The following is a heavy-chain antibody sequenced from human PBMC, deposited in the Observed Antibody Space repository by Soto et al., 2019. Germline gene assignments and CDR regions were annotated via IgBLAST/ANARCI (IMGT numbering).Heavy chain of an antibody. D-gene: IGHD4-4*01. CDR2: IWYDGSNK. CDR3: ARDLYQMTTVTTTDYYYGMDV. V-gene: IGHV3-33*01. J-gene: IGHJ6*02. Sequence: GGSLRLSCPAPGFPSSSNGMHWVRRPPGKGLEWVAVIWYDGSNKYYADSVKGRFTISRDNSKNTLYLQMNSLRAEDTAVYYCARDLYQMTTVTTTDYYYGMDVWGQGTTVTVSS. CDR1: GFPSSSNG.